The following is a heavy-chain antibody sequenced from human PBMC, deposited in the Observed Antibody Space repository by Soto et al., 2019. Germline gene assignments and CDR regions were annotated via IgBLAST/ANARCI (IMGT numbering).Heavy chain of an antibody. Sequence: SLRLSCAASGFTSSNSAMSWVRQAPGKGLEWVSSISGGGSSTYYADSVKGRFTISRDNSKNTLYLQMNSLRAEDTAVYYCAKVPAYDYVWGTYYYFDYWGLGALVTVSS. CDR2: ISGGGSST. J-gene: IGHJ4*02. CDR3: AKVPAYDYVWGTYYYFDY. D-gene: IGHD3-16*01. CDR1: GFTSSNSA. V-gene: IGHV3-23*01.